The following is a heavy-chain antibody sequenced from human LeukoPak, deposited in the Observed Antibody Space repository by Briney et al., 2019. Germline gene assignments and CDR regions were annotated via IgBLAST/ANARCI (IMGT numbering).Heavy chain of an antibody. CDR1: GYTITDYY. Sequence: ASVKVSCKASGYTITDYYIHWVRQAPGQGLEWMGWISAYNGNTNYAQKLQGRVTMTTDTSTSTAYMELRSLRSDDTAVYYCARDRITMGSSYDYWGQGTLVTVSS. CDR3: ARDRITMGSSYDY. J-gene: IGHJ4*02. D-gene: IGHD3-10*01. CDR2: ISAYNGNT. V-gene: IGHV1-18*04.